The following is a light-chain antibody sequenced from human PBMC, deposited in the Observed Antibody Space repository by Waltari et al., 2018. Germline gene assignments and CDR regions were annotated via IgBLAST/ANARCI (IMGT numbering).Light chain of an antibody. V-gene: IGKV3D-15*01. J-gene: IGKJ1*01. CDR1: QSVRST. Sequence: DIVMTQSPATLSLSPGESATLSCRASQSVRSTFAWFQQKPGQPPRLLIYGTSTRATGIPARFSGSGSGTEFSLTISSPQPEDFATYYCQQYDHWPWTFGQGTRVEAK. CDR3: QQYDHWPWT. CDR2: GTS.